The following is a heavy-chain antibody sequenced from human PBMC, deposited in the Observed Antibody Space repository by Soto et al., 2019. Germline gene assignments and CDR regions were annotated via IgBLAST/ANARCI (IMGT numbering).Heavy chain of an antibody. D-gene: IGHD2-21*01. CDR1: GYTFTSYY. CDR2: INPSGGST. V-gene: IGHV1-46*01. CDR3: ASGAGGDYYYYGMDV. J-gene: IGHJ6*02. Sequence: ASVKVSCKASGYTFTSYYMHWVRQAPGQGLEWMGIINPSGGSTSYAQKFQGRVTMTRDTSTSTVYMELSSLRSEDTAVYYCASGAGGDYYYYGMDVWGQGTTVTVSS.